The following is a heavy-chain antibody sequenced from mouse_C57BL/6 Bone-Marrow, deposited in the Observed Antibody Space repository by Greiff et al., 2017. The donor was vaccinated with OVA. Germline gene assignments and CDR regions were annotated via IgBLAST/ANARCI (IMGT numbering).Heavy chain of an antibody. Sequence: VQRVESGPGLVAPSPSLSITCTVSGFSLTSSAISWVRQPPGKGLEWLGVIWPGGGTNYNSALNSRLSISQDNSKSQVFLKMNRLQTDDTARYYCARRGSSYLDVWGTGTTVTVSS. J-gene: IGHJ1*03. D-gene: IGHD1-1*01. CDR1: GFSLTSSA. CDR2: IWPGGGT. V-gene: IGHV2-9-1*01. CDR3: ARRGSSYLDV.